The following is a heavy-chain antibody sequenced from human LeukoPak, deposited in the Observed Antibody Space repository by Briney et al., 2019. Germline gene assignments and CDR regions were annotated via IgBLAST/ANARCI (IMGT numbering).Heavy chain of an antibody. J-gene: IGHJ4*02. CDR1: GYTFTGCY. CDR2: ITPSGGT. D-gene: IGHD5-24*01. CDR3: ARDRYGDGFAHFDY. V-gene: IGHV1-2*02. Sequence: ASVKVSCKASGYTFTGCYMHWVRQAPGQGLEWMGWITPSGGTNYPQKFQGRVAITRDTSITTAYMDLSRLTSDDTAVYYCARDRYGDGFAHFDYWGQGALVTVSS.